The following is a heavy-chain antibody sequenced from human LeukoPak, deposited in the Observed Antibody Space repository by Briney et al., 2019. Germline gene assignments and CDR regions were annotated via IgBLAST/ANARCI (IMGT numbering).Heavy chain of an antibody. D-gene: IGHD3-10*01. J-gene: IGHJ4*02. CDR1: GFTFRIYA. V-gene: IGHV3-23*01. CDR3: ARTRVEFDY. Sequence: GGSLRLSCAASGFTFRIYAVSWVRQAPGKGLEWVSSISAGGGDTYYADSVKGRFTISRDNAKNSLYLQMNSLRDEDTAVYFCARTRVEFDYWGQRTLVTVSS. CDR2: ISAGGGDT.